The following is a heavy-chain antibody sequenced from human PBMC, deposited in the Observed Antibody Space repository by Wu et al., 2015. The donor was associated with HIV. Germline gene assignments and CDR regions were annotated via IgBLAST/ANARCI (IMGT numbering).Heavy chain of an antibody. V-gene: IGHV1-18*01. Sequence: QVQLVQSGAEVKKPGASVKVSCKASGYIFTSYGISWVRQAPGQGLEWMGWISAYNGYTNYAQKVHGRVTMTTDTSTSTAYMELRSLRSDDTAVYYCARDRDGTSDNWFDPWGQGTLVTVSS. D-gene: IGHD1-1*01. CDR2: ISAYNGYT. CDR3: ARDRDGTSDNWFDP. J-gene: IGHJ5*02. CDR1: GYIFTSYG.